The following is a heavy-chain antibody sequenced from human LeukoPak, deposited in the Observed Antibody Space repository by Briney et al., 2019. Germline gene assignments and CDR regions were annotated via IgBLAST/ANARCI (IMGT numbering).Heavy chain of an antibody. CDR1: GGSISSGGYS. D-gene: IGHD3-22*01. J-gene: IGHJ4*02. Sequence: SETLSLTCAVSGGSISSGGYSWSWIRQPPEKGLEWIGYIYYSGSTYYNPSLKSRVTISVDTSKNQFSLKLSSVTAADTAVYYCASSIRYYDSSGKQYYFDYWGQGTLVTVSS. CDR2: IYYSGST. V-gene: IGHV4-30-4*07. CDR3: ASSIRYYDSSGKQYYFDY.